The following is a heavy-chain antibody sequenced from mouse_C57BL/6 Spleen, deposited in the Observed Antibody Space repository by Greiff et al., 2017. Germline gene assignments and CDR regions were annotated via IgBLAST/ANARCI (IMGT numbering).Heavy chain of an antibody. CDR2: IDPANGNT. D-gene: IGHD1-3*01. CDR3: ARCYDGSSWYFDV. CDR1: GFNIKNTY. Sequence: DVKLQEPVAELVRPGASVKLSCKASGFNIKNTYMHWVKQRPEQGLEWIGRIDPANGNTKYAPKFQGKATITADTSSNTAYMQLSSLTSVDTAIYYCARCYDGSSWYFDVWGTGTTVTVSS. J-gene: IGHJ1*03. V-gene: IGHV14-3*01.